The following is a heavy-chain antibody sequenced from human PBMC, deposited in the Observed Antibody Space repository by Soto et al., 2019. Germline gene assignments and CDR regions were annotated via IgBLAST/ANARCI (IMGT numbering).Heavy chain of an antibody. Sequence: GGSLRLCCAASGFTFSSYAMSWVRQAPGKGLEWVSGISGSGVSTYYAESVKGRFTISRDDAKNSLYLQMNSLRAEDTAVYYCARGRGGVVTTYYFDYWGQGTLVTVSS. J-gene: IGHJ4*02. V-gene: IGHV3-23*01. CDR2: ISGSGVST. CDR1: GFTFSSYA. CDR3: ARGRGGVVTTYYFDY. D-gene: IGHD2-21*02.